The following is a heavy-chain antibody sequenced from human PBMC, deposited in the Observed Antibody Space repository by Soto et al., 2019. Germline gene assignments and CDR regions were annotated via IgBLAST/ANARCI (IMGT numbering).Heavy chain of an antibody. CDR2: ILPGDSDT. Sequence: GESLKISCKGSGYSFTSYWIGWVRQMPGKGLEWMGIILPGDSDTRYSPSFQSQVTISADKSISTAYLQWSSLRASDTAMYYCARQDTFMVNGMDVWGQGTTVTVSS. CDR1: GYSFTSYW. D-gene: IGHD5-18*01. V-gene: IGHV5-51*01. CDR3: ARQDTFMVNGMDV. J-gene: IGHJ6*02.